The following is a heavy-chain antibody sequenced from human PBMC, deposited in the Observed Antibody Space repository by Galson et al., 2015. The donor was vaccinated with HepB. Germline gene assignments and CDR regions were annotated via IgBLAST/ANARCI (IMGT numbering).Heavy chain of an antibody. D-gene: IGHD4-11*01. CDR1: GFTFSDYA. V-gene: IGHV3-23*01. Sequence: SLRLSCAASGFTFSDYAMTWVRQAPGKGPEWVSSISRTGGNTFNADSVQGRFTISRDTPENTLHLQMNSLRVDGTAVYYCAKGPRGDYINSPPNWSDTWGQGTLVTVSS. CDR3: AKGPRGDYINSPPNWSDT. J-gene: IGHJ5*02. CDR2: ISRTGGNT.